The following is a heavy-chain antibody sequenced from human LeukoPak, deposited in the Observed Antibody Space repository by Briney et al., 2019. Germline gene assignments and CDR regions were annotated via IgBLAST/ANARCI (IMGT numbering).Heavy chain of an antibody. CDR2: ISYDGSNK. Sequence: GRSLRLSCAASGFTFSSYGMHWVRQAPGKGLEWVVVISYDGSNKYYADSVKGRFTISRDNSKNTLYLQMNSLRAEDTAVYYCAKDLRLVGASTPTYWGQGTLVTVSS. D-gene: IGHD1-26*01. J-gene: IGHJ4*02. V-gene: IGHV3-30*18. CDR1: GFTFSSYG. CDR3: AKDLRLVGASTPTY.